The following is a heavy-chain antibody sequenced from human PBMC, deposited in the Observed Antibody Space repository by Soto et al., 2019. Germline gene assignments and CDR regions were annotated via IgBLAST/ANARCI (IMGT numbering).Heavy chain of an antibody. CDR1: GFIFSSYS. D-gene: IGHD1-7*01. CDR2: ISSSGTYI. V-gene: IGHV3-21*01. J-gene: IGHJ3*02. Sequence: EVQLVESGGGLVKPGGSLRLSCAASGFIFSSYSMNWVRQPPGKVPEWVSSISSSGTYIYYADSVKGRFTISRDNDKNSRYLEVNSPRAEDTAVYYCARTTRGTANKPAFDIWGQGTMVTVSA. CDR3: ARTTRGTANKPAFDI.